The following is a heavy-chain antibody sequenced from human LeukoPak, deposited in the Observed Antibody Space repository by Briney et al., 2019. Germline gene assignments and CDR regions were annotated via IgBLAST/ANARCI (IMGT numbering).Heavy chain of an antibody. CDR3: ARGHLGLSP. J-gene: IGHJ5*02. V-gene: IGHV4-61*05. D-gene: IGHD3-10*01. CDR1: GGSISSSTYY. CDR2: FHNSRTT. Sequence: SETLSLTCTVSGGSISSSTYYWGWIRQPPGKGLEWIGYFHNSRTTSYNPSLTGRVAISVDTAMDQISLKLNSVTAADTAVYYCARGHLGLSPWGQGTLVTVSS.